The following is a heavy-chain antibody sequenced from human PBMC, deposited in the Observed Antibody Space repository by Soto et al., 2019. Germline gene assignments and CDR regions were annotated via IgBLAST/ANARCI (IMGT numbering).Heavy chain of an antibody. D-gene: IGHD3-16*01. CDR1: GFTFSSYG. J-gene: IGHJ6*02. V-gene: IGHV3-30*18. Sequence: GGSLRLSCAASGFTFSSYGMHWVRQAPGKGLEWVAVITYNGSNKYYADSVKGRFTIARDNSKNTLYLQMNSLRAEDTAVYYCAKVGGCGSQCYYALDVWGQGTLVTVSS. CDR2: ITYNGSNK. CDR3: AKVGGCGSQCYYALDV.